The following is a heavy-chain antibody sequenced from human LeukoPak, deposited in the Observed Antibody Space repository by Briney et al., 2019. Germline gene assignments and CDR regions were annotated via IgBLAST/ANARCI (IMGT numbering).Heavy chain of an antibody. V-gene: IGHV4-59*01. J-gene: IGHJ5*02. CDR3: ARDGNGGPPDWFDP. CDR2: IYYSGST. Sequence: SETLSLTCTVSGGSISSYYWSWIRQPPGKGLEWIGYIYYSGSTSYNPSLKSRVTISVDTSKNQFSLKLSSVTAADTAVYYWARDGNGGPPDWFDPWGQGTLVTVSS. CDR1: GGSISSYY. D-gene: IGHD3-10*01.